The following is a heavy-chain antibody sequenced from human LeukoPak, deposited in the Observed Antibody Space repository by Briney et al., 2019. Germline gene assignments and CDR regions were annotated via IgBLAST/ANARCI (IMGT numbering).Heavy chain of an antibody. V-gene: IGHV4-34*01. Sequence: PSETLSLTCAVYGGSFSGYYWSWIRQPPGKGLEWIGEINHSGSTNYNPSLKSRVTISVGTSKNQFSLKLSSVTAADTAVYYCARGTDDSSGYPTGYFDYWGQGTLVTVSS. CDR3: ARGTDDSSGYPTGYFDY. CDR2: INHSGST. J-gene: IGHJ4*02. CDR1: GGSFSGYY. D-gene: IGHD3-22*01.